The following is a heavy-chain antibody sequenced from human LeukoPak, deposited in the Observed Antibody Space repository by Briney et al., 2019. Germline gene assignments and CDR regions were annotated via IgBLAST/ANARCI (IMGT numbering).Heavy chain of an antibody. Sequence: GGSLRLSCAASGFTFGHYEMNWVRQAPGKGLEWVSYISSSGSTIYYADSVKGRFTVSRDNAKKSLSLQMNSLRAEDTAVYYCARDRDMTVIVHFDSWGQGTLVTVSS. J-gene: IGHJ4*02. CDR3: ARDRDMTVIVHFDS. CDR1: GFTFGHYE. CDR2: ISSSGSTI. V-gene: IGHV3-48*03. D-gene: IGHD3-22*01.